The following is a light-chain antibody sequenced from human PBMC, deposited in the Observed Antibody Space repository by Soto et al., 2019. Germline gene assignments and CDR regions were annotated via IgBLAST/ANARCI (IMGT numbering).Light chain of an antibody. Sequence: DSVRTQSPDSLAVSLGERATVNCKSSQSFLYSSNNKNYLAWYQQKPGQPPKLLIYWASTRESGVPDRFSGSGSGTDFTLTISSLQAEDVAVYYCQQYNTTPWTFGQGTKVDIK. J-gene: IGKJ1*01. CDR1: QSFLYSSNNKNY. V-gene: IGKV4-1*01. CDR2: WAS. CDR3: QQYNTTPWT.